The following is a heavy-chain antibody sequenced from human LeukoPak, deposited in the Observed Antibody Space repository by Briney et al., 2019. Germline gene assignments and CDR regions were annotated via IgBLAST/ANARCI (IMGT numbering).Heavy chain of an antibody. CDR3: ARNGDYYEKSGYYYLFDF. Sequence: KTSETLSLTCSVSGGSINNYYWSWIRQPPGKGLEWIGYIYYGGSTNYNPSLKSRVTISVDTSKNQFSLKLSSLTAADTAVYYCARNGDYYEKSGYYYLFDFWGQGTLVTVSS. CDR2: IYYGGST. V-gene: IGHV4-59*01. D-gene: IGHD3-22*01. J-gene: IGHJ4*02. CDR1: GGSINNYY.